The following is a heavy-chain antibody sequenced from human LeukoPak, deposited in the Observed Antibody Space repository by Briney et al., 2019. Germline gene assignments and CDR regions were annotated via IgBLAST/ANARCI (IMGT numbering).Heavy chain of an antibody. V-gene: IGHV3-74*03. D-gene: IGHD3-16*01. CDR2: INERATII. CDR1: GFTFSKYW. Sequence: GGSLSLSCAASGFTFSKYWMHWGRHAPGKGLEWVSRINERATIITYADSVKGRLTISRENARNTLYLQMNSLTAEDTAVYYCVRDLILVWTPGDDFDHWGQGTLVTVSS. CDR3: VRDLILVWTPGDDFDH. J-gene: IGHJ4*02.